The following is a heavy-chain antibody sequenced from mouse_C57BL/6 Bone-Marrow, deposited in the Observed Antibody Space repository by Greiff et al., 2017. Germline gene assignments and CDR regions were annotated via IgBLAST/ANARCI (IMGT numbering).Heavy chain of an antibody. CDR3: ARGTHYYGSSRWYAMDY. CDR2: INPNNGGT. V-gene: IGHV1-18*01. D-gene: IGHD1-1*01. J-gene: IGHJ4*01. CDR1: GYTFTDYN. Sequence: EVQLQQSGPELVKPGASVKIPCKASGYTFTDYNMDWVKQSHGKSLEWIGDINPNNGGTIYNQKFKGKATLTVDKSSSTAYMELRSLTSEDTAVYYCARGTHYYGSSRWYAMDYWGQGTSVTVSS.